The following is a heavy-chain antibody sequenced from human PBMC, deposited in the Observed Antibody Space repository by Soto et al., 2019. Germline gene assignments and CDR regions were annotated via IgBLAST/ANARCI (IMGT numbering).Heavy chain of an antibody. Sequence: QDLLVQSGTEVKKPGSSVRVSCKASGGTFSTYTLSWVRQAPGQRPEWMGKIIPALDIEDYAQKFQGRVTFTADTSTSTGYMELSSLRFDDTAVYYCAAVAGTSAFVGYFESLGQGTLVTVSS. J-gene: IGHJ4*02. CDR1: GGTFSTYT. CDR3: AAVAGTSAFVGYFES. V-gene: IGHV1-69*02. CDR2: IIPALDIE. D-gene: IGHD6-19*01.